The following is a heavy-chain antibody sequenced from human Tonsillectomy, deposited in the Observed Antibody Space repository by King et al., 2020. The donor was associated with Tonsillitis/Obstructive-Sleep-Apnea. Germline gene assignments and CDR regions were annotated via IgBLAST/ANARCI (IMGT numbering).Heavy chain of an antibody. J-gene: IGHJ5*02. Sequence: VQLVESGAEVKKPGESLKISCKGSGYSFTSYWIGWVRQMPGKGLEWMGIIYPGDSDTRYSPSFQGQVTISADKSISTAYLQWSSLKASDTAMYYCARRGYCSSTSCPPVDPWGQGTLVTVSS. CDR2: IYPGDSDT. D-gene: IGHD2-2*01. CDR1: GYSFTSYW. CDR3: ARRGYCSSTSCPPVDP. V-gene: IGHV5-51*01.